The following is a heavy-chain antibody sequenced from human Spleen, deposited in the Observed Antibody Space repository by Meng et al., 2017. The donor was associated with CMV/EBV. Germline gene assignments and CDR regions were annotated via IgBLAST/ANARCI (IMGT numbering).Heavy chain of an antibody. V-gene: IGHV1-46*01. J-gene: IGHJ4*02. CDR2: INPSGGST. CDR3: ARESRRRKYCSSSSCYAYFDY. Sequence: SYYLHWVRPAPGQGLAWMGIINPSGGSTSYAQKFQGRVTMTRDTSTSTVYMDLSSLRSDDTAVYYCARESRRRKYCSSSSCYAYFDYWGQGILVTVSS. CDR1: SYY. D-gene: IGHD2-2*01.